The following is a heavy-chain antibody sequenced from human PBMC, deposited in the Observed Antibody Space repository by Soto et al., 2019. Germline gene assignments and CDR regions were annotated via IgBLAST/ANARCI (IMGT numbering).Heavy chain of an antibody. Sequence: QVPLQESGPGLVNPSGTLSLTCAVSGGSINTNNWWSWVRQPPGKGLEWIGEIFHRGSTNYNPSFKSRVTISLDKSNDKFSLKLISVTAAYTAVYYCARGALKAPAIFDYWGQGTPVTVSS. CDR2: IFHRGST. CDR1: GGSINTNNW. D-gene: IGHD6-6*01. CDR3: ARGALKAPAIFDY. J-gene: IGHJ4*02. V-gene: IGHV4-4*02.